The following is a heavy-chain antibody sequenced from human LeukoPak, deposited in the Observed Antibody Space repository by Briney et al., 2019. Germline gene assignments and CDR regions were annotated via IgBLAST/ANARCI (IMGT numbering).Heavy chain of an antibody. CDR2: INHSGST. CDR3: ARGLRDGDYGGY. D-gene: IGHD4-17*01. CDR1: GGSFSGYY. V-gene: IGHV4-34*01. J-gene: IGHJ4*02. Sequence: PSETLSLTCAVYGGSFSGYYWSWIRQPPGKGLEWIGEINHSGSTNYNPSLKSRVTISVDTSKNQFSLKLSSVTAADTAVYYCARGLRDGDYGGYWGQGTLVTVSS.